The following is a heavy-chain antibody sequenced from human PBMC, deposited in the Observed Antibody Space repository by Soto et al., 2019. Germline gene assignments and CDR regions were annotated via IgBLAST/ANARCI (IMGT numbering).Heavy chain of an antibody. D-gene: IGHD5-18*01. CDR2: INPNSGDT. CDR3: ATRYSYVHF. V-gene: IGHV1-2*02. J-gene: IGHJ4*02. CDR1: GYAFTGYY. Sequence: ASVKVPCKSSGYAFTGYYIHWVRQAPGQGLEWMGWINPNSGDTNYAQKFQGRVTMTRDTSFSTAYMELSSLRSDDTAVYYCATRYSYVHFWGQGTLVTV.